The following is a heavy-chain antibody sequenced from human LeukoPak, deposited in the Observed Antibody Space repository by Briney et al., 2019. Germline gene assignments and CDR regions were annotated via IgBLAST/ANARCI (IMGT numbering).Heavy chain of an antibody. CDR1: GYSSTGYF. CDR2: MNPDSGVT. Sequence: GASVKVSCKASGYSSTGYFIYWVRQAPGQGLQWMGWMNPDSGVTDYAQNFQGRGTMTRDTSISTAYMELSSLRSDDTAVYYCARDLRGLGDYFDYWGQGTLVIVSS. J-gene: IGHJ4*02. CDR3: ARDLRGLGDYFDY. V-gene: IGHV1-2*02. D-gene: IGHD3-16*01.